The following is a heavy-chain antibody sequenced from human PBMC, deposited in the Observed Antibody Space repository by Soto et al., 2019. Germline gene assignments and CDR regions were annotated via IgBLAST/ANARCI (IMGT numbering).Heavy chain of an antibody. CDR3: ARGWFGPDV. CDR2: IDNAGTDS. Sequence: EVQLVESGGGLVQPGGSLRLSCAASGFTLSGRSMHWVRQAPGKGLVWVSGIDNAGTDSTYADSVKGRFTSSCDNAKNMLYLQMNSLRVEDTAVLYCARGWFGPDVWGKGTTVTVSS. V-gene: IGHV3-74*01. CDR1: GFTLSGRS. D-gene: IGHD3-10*01. J-gene: IGHJ6*04.